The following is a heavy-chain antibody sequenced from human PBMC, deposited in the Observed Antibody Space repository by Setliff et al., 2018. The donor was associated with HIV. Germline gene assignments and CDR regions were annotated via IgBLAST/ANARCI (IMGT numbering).Heavy chain of an antibody. CDR2: IGYDGSDK. J-gene: IGHJ6*03. D-gene: IGHD3-9*01. CDR1: GFTFRDFA. Sequence: GESLKISCVASGFTFRDFAMHWVRQAPGKGLEWLAVIGYDGSDKYYGDSVEGRFTISRDNSQNTLFLQMDSLRPDDTAVYYCAKGIYYDLLTAYYLSDYYMDVWGEGTTVTVSS. CDR3: AKGIYYDLLTAYYLSDYYMDV. V-gene: IGHV3-30*02.